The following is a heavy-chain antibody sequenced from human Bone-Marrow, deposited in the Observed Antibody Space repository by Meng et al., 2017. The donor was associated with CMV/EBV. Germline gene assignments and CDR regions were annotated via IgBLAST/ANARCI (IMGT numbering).Heavy chain of an antibody. CDR2: ISAYNGNT. CDR3: ARVPFFWSGYFPKPNFDY. J-gene: IGHJ4*02. D-gene: IGHD3-3*01. CDR1: GYTFTSYG. Sequence: ASVKVSCKASGYTFTSYGISWVRQAPGQGLEWMGWISAYNGNTNYAQKLQGRVTMTTDTSTSTAYMELRSLRSDDTAVYYCARVPFFWSGYFPKPNFDYWGQGNLVTVAS. V-gene: IGHV1-18*01.